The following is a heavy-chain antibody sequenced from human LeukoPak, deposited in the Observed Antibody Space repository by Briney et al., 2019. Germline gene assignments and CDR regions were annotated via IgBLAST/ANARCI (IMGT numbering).Heavy chain of an antibody. CDR1: GGSISSSSYY. CDR3: ATQADSGYYYARGPRGANFDY. CDR2: IYYSGST. Sequence: PSETLSLTCTVSGGSISSSSYYWGWIRQPPGKGLEWIGSIYYSGSTYYNPSLKSRVTISVDTSKNQFSLKLGSVTAADTAVYYCATQADSGYYYARGPRGANFDYWGQGTPVTVSS. J-gene: IGHJ4*02. V-gene: IGHV4-39*07. D-gene: IGHD3-22*01.